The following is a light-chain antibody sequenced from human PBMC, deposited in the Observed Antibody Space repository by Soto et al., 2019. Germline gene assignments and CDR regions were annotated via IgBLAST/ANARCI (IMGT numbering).Light chain of an antibody. CDR2: GNT. CDR1: SSKIGAGYD. V-gene: IGLV1-40*01. CDR3: LSFDSSLSVV. J-gene: IGLJ2*01. Sequence: QSVLTQPPSVSGAPGQRVTISCTGSSSKIGAGYDVHWYQQLPGRAPKRLIYGNTNRPSGVPDRFSGSKSGTSASLAITGLQAEDEADYYCLSFDSSLSVVFGGGTKLTVL.